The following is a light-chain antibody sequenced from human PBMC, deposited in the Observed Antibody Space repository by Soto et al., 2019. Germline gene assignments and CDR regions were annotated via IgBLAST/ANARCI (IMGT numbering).Light chain of an antibody. V-gene: IGKV3-20*01. CDR1: QSLSSSY. CDR2: GVS. CDR3: QQYASSWVT. J-gene: IGKJ4*01. Sequence: EIVLTQSPGTLSLSPGEIFTLSCRASQSLSSSYLAWYQQKPGQAPRLLIYGVSNRATGIPDMFSGSGSGTYFCLTVSRLEAEYFAVYYCQQYASSWVTFGRITKVEHK.